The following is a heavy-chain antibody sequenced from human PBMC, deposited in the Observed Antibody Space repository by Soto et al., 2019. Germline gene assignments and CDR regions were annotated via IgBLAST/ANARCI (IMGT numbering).Heavy chain of an antibody. CDR1: GFTFSSCA. J-gene: IGHJ6*02. V-gene: IGHV3-23*01. Sequence: HPGGSLRLSCAASGFTFSSCAMGWVRQAPGKGLEWVSDIIDSGGSTYYADSVKGRFTISRDNSKSTLYLQMNSLRAEDTALYYCAKGRSYYYYGVDVWAQGPTVPVSS. CDR2: IIDSGGST. CDR3: AKGRSYYYYGVDV.